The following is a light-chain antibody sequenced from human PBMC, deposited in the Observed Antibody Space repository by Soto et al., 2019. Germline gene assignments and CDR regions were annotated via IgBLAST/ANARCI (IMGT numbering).Light chain of an antibody. Sequence: EIVLTQSPGTLSLSPGERATLSGRASQSVSSSYLAWYQQKPGQAPRLLIYGASSRAAGIPDRFSGSGSGTDFTLTISRLEPEDFAVYYCQQYGSSPMYTFGHGTKLEIK. CDR1: QSVSSSY. V-gene: IGKV3-20*01. CDR2: GAS. J-gene: IGKJ2*01. CDR3: QQYGSSPMYT.